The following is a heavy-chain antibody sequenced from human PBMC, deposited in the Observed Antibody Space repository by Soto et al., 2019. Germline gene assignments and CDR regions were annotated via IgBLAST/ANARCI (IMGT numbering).Heavy chain of an antibody. V-gene: IGHV4-61*01. D-gene: IGHD4-4*01. CDR3: ARGYSHYAH. CDR2: IYYSGPT. J-gene: IGHJ4*02. Sequence: PSETLSLTCTVSGGSVSRDSNFWSWIRQPPGKGLEWIGYIYYSGPTRYNPSLESRVTISIDSSKNQVSLILTSVTAADTAVYYCARGYSHYAHWGRGTLVTVSS. CDR1: GGSVSRDSNF.